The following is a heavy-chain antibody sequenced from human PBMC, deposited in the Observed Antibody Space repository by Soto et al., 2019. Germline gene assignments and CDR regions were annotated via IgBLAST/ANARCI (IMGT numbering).Heavy chain of an antibody. CDR1: GYTFTSYG. Sequence: ASVKVSCKASGYTFTSYGISWVLQAPGQGLEWMGWISAYNGNTNYAQKLQGRVTMTTDTSTSTAYMELRSLRSDDTAVYYCAREDAGYYDSSGYYSWFDPWGQGTLVTVPS. V-gene: IGHV1-18*01. CDR2: ISAYNGNT. CDR3: AREDAGYYDSSGYYSWFDP. J-gene: IGHJ5*02. D-gene: IGHD3-22*01.